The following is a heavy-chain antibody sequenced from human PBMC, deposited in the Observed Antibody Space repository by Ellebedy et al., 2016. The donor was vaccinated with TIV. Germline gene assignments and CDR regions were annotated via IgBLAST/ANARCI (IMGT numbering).Heavy chain of an antibody. D-gene: IGHD6-19*01. CDR2: ISFDGRAV. CDR3: ARGPYSSGHCDAFDV. CDR1: GFTFSSST. J-gene: IGHJ3*01. Sequence: GGSLRLCXAASGFTFSSSTMHWVRQAPGWGLDWVAGISFDGRAVHYGDSVKGRFTISRDNSKNTLSLQMNSLRGEDSAIYYCARGPYSSGHCDAFDVWGRGTAVTVSS. V-gene: IGHV3-30*04.